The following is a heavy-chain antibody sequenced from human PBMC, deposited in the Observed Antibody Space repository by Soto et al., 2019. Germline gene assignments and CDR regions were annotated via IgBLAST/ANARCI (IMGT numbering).Heavy chain of an antibody. CDR1: GYTFTSYY. V-gene: IGHV1-46*01. D-gene: IGHD3-3*01. Sequence: ASVKVSCKASGYTFTSYYMHWVRQAPGQGLEWMGIINPSGGSTSYAQKFQGRVTMTRDTSTSTVYMELSSLRSEDTAVYYCARDTGVLRFLERSLTQRYGMDVWGQGTTVTVSS. CDR3: ARDTGVLRFLERSLTQRYGMDV. CDR2: INPSGGST. J-gene: IGHJ6*02.